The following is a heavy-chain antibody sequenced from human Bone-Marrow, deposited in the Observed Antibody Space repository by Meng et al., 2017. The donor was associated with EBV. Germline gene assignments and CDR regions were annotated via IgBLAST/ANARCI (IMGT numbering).Heavy chain of an antibody. CDR1: GFTFSSYS. Sequence: EVQLVESGGXLVKPGGSXRLSCSASGFTFSSYSMNWVRQVPGKGLEWVSSISSSSSYIYYADSVKGLFTISRDNAKNSLYLQMNSLRAEDTAVYYCARDDGNYYDGEYYFDYWGQGTLVTVSS. J-gene: IGHJ4*02. D-gene: IGHD3-22*01. CDR3: ARDDGNYYDGEYYFDY. CDR2: ISSSSSYI. V-gene: IGHV3-21*01.